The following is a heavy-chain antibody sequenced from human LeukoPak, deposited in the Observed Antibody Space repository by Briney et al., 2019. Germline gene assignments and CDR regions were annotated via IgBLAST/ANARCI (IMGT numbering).Heavy chain of an antibody. J-gene: IGHJ6*02. CDR3: AKDRGCSSTSCYGDYYGMDV. V-gene: IGHV3-30*18. Sequence: GRSLRLSCADSGFTFSNYGMHWVRRAPGKGLEWVAVISYDGSKKFYADPGKGRFTISRDNSKNTLYLQMNSLRAEDTAVYYCAKDRGCSSTSCYGDYYGMDVWGQGTTVTVSS. D-gene: IGHD2-2*01. CDR2: ISYDGSKK. CDR1: GFTFSNYG.